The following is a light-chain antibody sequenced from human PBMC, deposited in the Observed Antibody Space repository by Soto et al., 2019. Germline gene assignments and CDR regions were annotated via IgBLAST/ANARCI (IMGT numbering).Light chain of an antibody. CDR3: NSYTTSGTPV. CDR2: EVS. J-gene: IGLJ3*02. V-gene: IGLV2-14*01. Sequence: QSALTQPASVSGSPGQSITISCTGTSSDVGGYNYLSWYQQNPGKAPKVMIYEVSNRPSGVSNRFSGSKSGNTASLTISGLQAEDEADYYCNSYTTSGTPVFGGGTKLTVL. CDR1: SSDVGGYNY.